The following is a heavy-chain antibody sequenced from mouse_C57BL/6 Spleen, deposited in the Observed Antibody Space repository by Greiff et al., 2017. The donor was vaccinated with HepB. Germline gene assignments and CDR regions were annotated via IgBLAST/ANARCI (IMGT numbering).Heavy chain of an antibody. J-gene: IGHJ2*01. CDR2: ISYDGSN. D-gene: IGHD4-1*02. V-gene: IGHV3-6*01. Sequence: EVKLQESGPGLVKPSQSLSLTCSVTGYSITSGYYWNWIRQFPGNKLEWMGYISYDGSNNYNPSLKNRISITRDTSKNQFFLKLNSVTTEDTATYYCARDSSTGTYRGNFDYWGQGTTLTVSS. CDR3: ARDSSTGTYRGNFDY. CDR1: GYSITSGYY.